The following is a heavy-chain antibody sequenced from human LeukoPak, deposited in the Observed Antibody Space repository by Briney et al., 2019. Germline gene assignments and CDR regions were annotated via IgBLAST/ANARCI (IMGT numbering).Heavy chain of an antibody. Sequence: GGSLRLSCAASGFTVSSNYMSWVRQAPGKGLEWVSVIYSGGSTYYADSVKGRFTISRDNSKNTLYLQMNSLRAEDTAVYYCARDGHNDYGTDHWGQGTLVTVSS. V-gene: IGHV3-53*01. CDR2: IYSGGST. CDR3: ARDGHNDYGTDH. CDR1: GFTVSSNY. D-gene: IGHD4-17*01. J-gene: IGHJ4*02.